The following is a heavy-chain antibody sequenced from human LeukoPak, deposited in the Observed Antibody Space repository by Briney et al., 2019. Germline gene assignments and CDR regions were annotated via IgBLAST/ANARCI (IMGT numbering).Heavy chain of an antibody. D-gene: IGHD5-24*01. V-gene: IGHV4-59*08. Sequence: SETLSLTCTVSGGSISSYYWSWIRQPPGKGLEWIGYIYYSGSTNYNPSLKSRVTISVDTSKNQFSLKLSSVTAADTGVYYCASRRDGYNGYYYGMDVWGQGTTVTVSS. CDR3: ASRRDGYNGYYYGMDV. J-gene: IGHJ6*02. CDR1: GGSISSYY. CDR2: IYYSGST.